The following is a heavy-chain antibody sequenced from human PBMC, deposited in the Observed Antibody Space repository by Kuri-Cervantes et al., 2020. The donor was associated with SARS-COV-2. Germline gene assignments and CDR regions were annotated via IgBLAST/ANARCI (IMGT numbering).Heavy chain of an antibody. D-gene: IGHD6-13*01. V-gene: IGHV1-69*05. Sequence: SVKVSCKASGGTFSSYAISWVRQAPGQGLEWMGGIIPIFGTANYAQKLQGRVTMTTDTSTSTAYMELRSLRSDDTAVYYCARDHGIAAFDIWGQGTMVTVSS. J-gene: IGHJ3*02. CDR3: ARDHGIAAFDI. CDR2: IIPIFGTA. CDR1: GGTFSSYA.